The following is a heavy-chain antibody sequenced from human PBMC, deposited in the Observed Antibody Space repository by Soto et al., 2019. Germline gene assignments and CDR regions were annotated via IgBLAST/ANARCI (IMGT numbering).Heavy chain of an antibody. V-gene: IGHV3-73*02. Sequence: EVQLVESGGGLVQPGGSLKLSCAASGFTFSGSAMHWVRQASGKGLEWVGRIRSEANSYATAYAASVKGRFTISRDDSKNTAYLQMNSLKTEDTAVYYCTRPSTYYYDSSGYAVDYWGQGTLVTVSS. J-gene: IGHJ4*02. CDR2: IRSEANSYAT. CDR3: TRPSTYYYDSSGYAVDY. D-gene: IGHD3-22*01. CDR1: GFTFSGSA.